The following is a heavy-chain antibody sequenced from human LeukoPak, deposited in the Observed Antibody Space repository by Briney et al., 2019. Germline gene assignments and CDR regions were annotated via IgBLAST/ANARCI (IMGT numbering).Heavy chain of an antibody. CDR2: ISPNSGGR. V-gene: IGHV1-2*06. Sequence: ASVKVSCKASGYTFTGYYMHWVRQAPGQGLEWMGRISPNSGGRNYAQKFQGRVTMTRDTSISTAYMELSRLRSDDTAVYYCARDRVLNYDILTGYRAYNWFDPWGQGTLVTVSS. J-gene: IGHJ5*02. D-gene: IGHD3-9*01. CDR3: ARDRVLNYDILTGYRAYNWFDP. CDR1: GYTFTGYY.